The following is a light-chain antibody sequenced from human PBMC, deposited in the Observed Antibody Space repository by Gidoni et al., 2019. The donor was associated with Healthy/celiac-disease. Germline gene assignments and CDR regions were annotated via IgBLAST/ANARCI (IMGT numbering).Light chain of an antibody. CDR3: QSYDSSLDVV. J-gene: IGLJ2*01. CDR1: SSNIGAGYD. Sequence: QSVLTQPPSVSGAPGQRVTISCTGSSSNIGAGYDVHWYQQLPGTAHKLLLYGNSNRPSGVPDRFSGSKSGTSASLAITGLQAEDEADYYCQSYDSSLDVVFGGGTKLTVL. CDR2: GNS. V-gene: IGLV1-40*01.